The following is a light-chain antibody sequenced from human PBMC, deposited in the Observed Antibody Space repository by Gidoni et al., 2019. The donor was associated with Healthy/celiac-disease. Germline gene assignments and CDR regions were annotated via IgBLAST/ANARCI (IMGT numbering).Light chain of an antibody. CDR3: QQRSNWPPSIT. CDR2: DAS. Sequence: ELVLTQSPATLSLSPGERATLSCRASQSVSSYLAWYQQTPGQAPRLLIYDASNRATGIPARFSGSGSGTDFTLTISSLEPEDFAVYYCQQRSNWPPSITFGQGTRLEIK. V-gene: IGKV3-11*01. J-gene: IGKJ5*01. CDR1: QSVSSY.